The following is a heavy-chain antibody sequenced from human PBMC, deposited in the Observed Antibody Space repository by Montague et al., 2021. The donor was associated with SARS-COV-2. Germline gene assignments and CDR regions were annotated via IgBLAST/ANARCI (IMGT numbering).Heavy chain of an antibody. J-gene: IGHJ6*02. CDR3: AREPRVGQLLSIYYYGMDV. CDR1: GSSVRSYY. D-gene: IGHD2-2*01. V-gene: IGHV4-59*02. CDR2: IYYSGST. Sequence: SETLSLTCIVSGSSVRSYYWSWIRQPPGKGLEWIGNIYYSGSTYXXPSLKSRVTISVDTSKNQFSLKLSSVTAADTAVYYCAREPRVGQLLSIYYYGMDVWGQGTTVTVSS.